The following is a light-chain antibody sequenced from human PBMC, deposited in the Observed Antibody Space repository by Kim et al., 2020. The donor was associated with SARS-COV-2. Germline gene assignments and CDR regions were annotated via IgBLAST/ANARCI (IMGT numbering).Light chain of an antibody. V-gene: IGKV1-9*01. CDR1: EDISSY. CDR2: AAS. J-gene: IGKJ4*01. CDR3: QQLKRYPLT. Sequence: IQLTQSPSSLSASVGDRVTITCRASEDISSYLGWYQQKPGKAPKLLIYAASTLQSGVPSRFSGSGSGTDFTLTISSLQPEDFATYYCQQLKRYPLTFGGGTKVEI.